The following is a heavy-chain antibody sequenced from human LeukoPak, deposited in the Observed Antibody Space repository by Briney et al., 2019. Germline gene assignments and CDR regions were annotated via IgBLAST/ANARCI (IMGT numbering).Heavy chain of an antibody. D-gene: IGHD4/OR15-4a*01. J-gene: IGHJ4*02. Sequence: GGSLRLSCTVSGFTVSSNSMSWVRQAPGKGLEWVSFIYSGTIHYSDSVKGRFTISRDNSKNTLYLQMSSLRAEDTAVYYCARRAGAYSYPYDYWGQGTLVTVSS. CDR1: GFTVSSNS. V-gene: IGHV3-53*01. CDR2: IYSGTI. CDR3: ARRAGAYSYPYDY.